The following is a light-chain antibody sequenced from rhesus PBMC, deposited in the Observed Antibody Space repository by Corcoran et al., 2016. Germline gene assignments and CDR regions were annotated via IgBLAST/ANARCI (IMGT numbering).Light chain of an antibody. CDR2: AVS. J-gene: IGKJ1*01. CDR1: QNIYTN. CDR3: LQLSNWPRT. V-gene: IGKV1-44*03. Sequence: DIQMTQSPSALSASVGDRVTISCRASQNIYTNLEWYQQKPGKAPKVLIYAVSRLQTGTHARFSGSGSGTDVTLTIISLEPEDVAVYYWLQLSNWPRTFGQGTKVEIK.